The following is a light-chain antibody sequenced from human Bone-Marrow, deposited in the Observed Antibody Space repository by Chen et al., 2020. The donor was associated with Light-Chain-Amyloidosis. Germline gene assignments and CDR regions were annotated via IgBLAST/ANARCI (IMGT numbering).Light chain of an antibody. CDR1: QSVNRN. CDR2: GSS. Sequence: EIVMTQSPATLSVSPGEGATLSCRASQSVNRNLAWYQQKPGQAPRLLIYGSSTGATGIPARFSGRGSGTEFTLTSTSMQSEDFAVYYCQQYNDWPRTFGQGTRVEIK. J-gene: IGKJ1*01. CDR3: QQYNDWPRT. V-gene: IGKV3-15*01.